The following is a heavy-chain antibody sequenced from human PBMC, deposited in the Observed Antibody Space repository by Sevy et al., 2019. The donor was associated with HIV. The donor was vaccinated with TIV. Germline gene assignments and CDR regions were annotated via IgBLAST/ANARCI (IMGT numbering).Heavy chain of an antibody. CDR1: GYTLNEFS. CDR3: ATTKDYYDSSGYPFDY. Sequence: ASVKVSCKVSGYTLNEFSMHWVRQAPGKGLGWMTTFDPEDGDPEDGKTIYAQKFLGRVTVTEDTSTDTAYMELSSLRSEDTAVYYCATTKDYYDSSGYPFDYWGQGTLVTVSS. D-gene: IGHD3-22*01. V-gene: IGHV1-24*01. CDR2: FDPEDGDPEDGKT. J-gene: IGHJ4*02.